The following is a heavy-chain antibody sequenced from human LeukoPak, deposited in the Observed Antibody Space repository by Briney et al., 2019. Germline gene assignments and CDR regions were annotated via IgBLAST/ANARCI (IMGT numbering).Heavy chain of an antibody. CDR2: INHSGST. D-gene: IGHD6-13*01. J-gene: IGHJ4*02. CDR3: ARGGVTAAGTGCDY. CDR1: GGSFSGYY. Sequence: SETLSLTSAVYGGSFSGYYWSWIRQPPGKGLEWIGEINHSGSTNYNPSLKSRVTISVDTSKNQFSLKLSSVTAADTAVYYCARGGVTAAGTGCDYWGQGTLVTVSS. V-gene: IGHV4-34*01.